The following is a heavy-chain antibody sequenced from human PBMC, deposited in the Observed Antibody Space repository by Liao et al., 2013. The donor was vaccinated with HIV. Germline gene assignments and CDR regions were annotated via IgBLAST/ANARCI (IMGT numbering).Heavy chain of an antibody. CDR3: ARDDRNGDPFDY. D-gene: IGHD4-17*01. J-gene: IGHJ3*01. Sequence: QVQLQESGPGLVRPSETLSLTCTVSGGSISSYYWNWIRQPAGKGLEWIGRINTSGNTNYNPSLKSRVTMSVDMSKNQVSLDLRSVTAADTAVYYCARDDRNGDPFDYWGQGTMVTVSS. CDR1: GGSISSYY. CDR2: INTSGNT. V-gene: IGHV4-4*07.